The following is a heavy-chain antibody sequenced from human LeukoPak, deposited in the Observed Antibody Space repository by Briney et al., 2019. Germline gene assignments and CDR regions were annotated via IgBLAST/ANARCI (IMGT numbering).Heavy chain of an antibody. CDR3: ARDVQYSSSWYYFDY. D-gene: IGHD6-13*01. V-gene: IGHV4-39*07. CDR2: IYYSGST. Sequence: PSETLSLTCTVSGGSTNSSSYYWGWIRQPPGKGLEWIGSIYYSGSTYYNPSLKSRVTISVDTSKNQFSLKLSSVTAADTAVYYCARDVQYSSSWYYFDYWGQGTLVTVSS. CDR1: GGSTNSSSYY. J-gene: IGHJ4*02.